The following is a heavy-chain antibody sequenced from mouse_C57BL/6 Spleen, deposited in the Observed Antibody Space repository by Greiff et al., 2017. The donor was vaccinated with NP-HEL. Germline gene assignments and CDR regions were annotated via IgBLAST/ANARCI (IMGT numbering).Heavy chain of an antibody. J-gene: IGHJ2*01. CDR3: AVYGSSYLSY. CDR1: GFTFSDYY. CDR2: ISNGGGST. V-gene: IGHV5-12*01. D-gene: IGHD1-1*01. Sequence: EVKLVESGGGLVQPGGSLKLSCAASGFTFSDYYMYWVRQTPEKRLEWVAYISNGGGSTYYPDTVKGRFTISRDNAKNTLYLQMSRLKSEDTAMYYCAVYGSSYLSYWGQGTTLTVSS.